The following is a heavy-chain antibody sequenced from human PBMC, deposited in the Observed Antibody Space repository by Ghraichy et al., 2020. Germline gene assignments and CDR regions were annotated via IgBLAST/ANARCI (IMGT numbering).Heavy chain of an antibody. CDR1: GGSISSSSYY. D-gene: IGHD4-17*01. J-gene: IGHJ3*02. CDR3: ARGGLAVNYAFDI. CDR2: IYYSGST. V-gene: IGHV4-39*07. Sequence: SETLSLTCTVSGGSISSSSYYWGWIRQPPGKGLEWIGSIYYSGSTYYNPSLKSRVTISVDTSKNQFSLKLSSVTAADTAVYYCARGGLAVNYAFDIWGQGTMVTVSS.